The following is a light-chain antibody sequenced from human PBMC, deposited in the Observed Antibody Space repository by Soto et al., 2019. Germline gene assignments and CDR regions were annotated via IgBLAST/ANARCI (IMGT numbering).Light chain of an antibody. CDR2: GAS. V-gene: IGKV1-5*01. J-gene: IGKJ1*01. CDR3: QQCHRYLT. CDR1: ESMINC. Sequence: DIQLTQSPSFLSASVGDRVTITCRASESMINCLAWYQQXPGKAPKFLISGASSLQSGVPSRFSGSASGTEFTLTISSLQPDDIATYYCQQCHRYLTFGQGTKVDIK.